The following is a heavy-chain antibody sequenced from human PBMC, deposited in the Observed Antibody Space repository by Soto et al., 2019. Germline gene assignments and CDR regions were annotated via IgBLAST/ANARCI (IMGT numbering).Heavy chain of an antibody. D-gene: IGHD3-22*01. CDR2: IYYSGST. V-gene: IGHV4-31*03. CDR3: AREWSSGYLGNWFDP. Sequence: QVQLQESGPGLVKPSQTLSLTCTVSGGSISSGGYYWSWIRQHPGKGLEWIGYIYYSGSTYYNPSLKSRVNIPVNTSKNQFSLEQSFVTAADTAVYYCAREWSSGYLGNWFDPWGQGTLVTVSS. CDR1: GGSISSGGYY. J-gene: IGHJ5*02.